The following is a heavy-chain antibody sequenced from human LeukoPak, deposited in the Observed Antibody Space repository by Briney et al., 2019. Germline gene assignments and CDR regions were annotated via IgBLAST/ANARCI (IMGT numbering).Heavy chain of an antibody. CDR2: ISWDGGST. CDR3: AKDYHRFSYGSGTFDI. CDR1: GFSFDEYA. D-gene: IGHD5-18*01. J-gene: IGHJ3*02. V-gene: IGHV3-43D*03. Sequence: GGSLRLSCAASGFSFDEYAMHWVRQAPGKGLGWVSLISWDGGSTYYADSVRGRFTISRDNSKNSVYLQMNSLRVEDTALYYCAKDYHRFSYGSGTFDIWGQGTLVTVSS.